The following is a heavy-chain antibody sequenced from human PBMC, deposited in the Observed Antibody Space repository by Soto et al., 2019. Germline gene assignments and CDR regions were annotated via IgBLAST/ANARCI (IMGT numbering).Heavy chain of an antibody. CDR3: ARTLKFRDGNISPLDY. CDR1: GGTFSSHV. J-gene: IGHJ4*02. Sequence: QVQLVQSGAEVKKPGSSVKVSCKASGGTFSSHVFNWVRQAPGQGLEWMGGNIPIIGTANYAQKFQGRVTITADESTSTAFMEVGRPGSQGTAVYYRARTLKFRDGNISPLDYWGQGTLVTVSS. CDR2: NIPIIGTA. V-gene: IGHV1-69*01. D-gene: IGHD3-3*02.